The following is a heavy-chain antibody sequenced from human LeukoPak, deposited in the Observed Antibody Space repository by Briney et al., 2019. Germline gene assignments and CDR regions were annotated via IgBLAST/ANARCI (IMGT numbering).Heavy chain of an antibody. Sequence: GGSLKISCKGFGYSFTSFWSSWVGQLHGKGLDGFGIIYPGDSDTRYSPSSQGQVTISADKSISTAYLQWSSLKASDTAMYYCARGLGGRITIPLDWGQGTLVTVSS. CDR2: IYPGDSDT. CDR3: ARGLGGRITIPLD. J-gene: IGHJ4*02. V-gene: IGHV5-51*01. D-gene: IGHD3-9*01. CDR1: GYSFTSFW.